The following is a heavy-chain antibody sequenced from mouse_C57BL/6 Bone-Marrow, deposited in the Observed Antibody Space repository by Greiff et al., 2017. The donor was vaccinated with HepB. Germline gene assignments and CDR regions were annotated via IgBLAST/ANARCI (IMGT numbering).Heavy chain of an antibody. CDR1: GFSLTSYG. V-gene: IGHV2-2*01. CDR3: ARKDSYAMDY. Sequence: QVQLQQSGPGLVQPSQSLSITCTVSGFSLTSYGVHWVRQSPGKGLEWLGVIWSGGSTDYNAAFISRLSISKDNSKSQVFFKMNSLQADDTAIYYCARKDSYAMDYWGQGTSVTVSS. CDR2: IWSGGST. J-gene: IGHJ4*01.